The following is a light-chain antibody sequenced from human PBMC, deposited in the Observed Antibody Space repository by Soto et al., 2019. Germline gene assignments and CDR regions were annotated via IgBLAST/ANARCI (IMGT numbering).Light chain of an antibody. V-gene: IGKV2-28*01. CDR2: WGS. J-gene: IGKJ1*01. Sequence: DIVMTQSPLSLPVTAGEPASVSCRSSQRLLHSNGYHYLDWYLQKPGQSPQLLIYWGSNRASGVPDRFSGSGSGTDFTLKISRVEAEDVGVYYCMQALQTPWTFGQGTKVEIK. CDR1: QRLLHSNGYHY. CDR3: MQALQTPWT.